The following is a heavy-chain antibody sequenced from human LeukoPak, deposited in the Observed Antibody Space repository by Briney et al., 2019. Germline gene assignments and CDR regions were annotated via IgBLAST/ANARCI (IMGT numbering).Heavy chain of an antibody. CDR2: ISETSTYI. CDR3: ARQRREPYYYDSSGYFDY. CDR1: GFTFSNYD. D-gene: IGHD3-22*01. J-gene: IGHJ4*02. Sequence: PGGSLRLSCAASGFTFSNYDMKWVRQAPGKGLEWVSSISETSTYIYYADSVKGRFTISRDNAKNSLYLQMNSLRAEDTAVYYCARQRREPYYYDSSGYFDYWGQGTLVTVSS. V-gene: IGHV3-21*01.